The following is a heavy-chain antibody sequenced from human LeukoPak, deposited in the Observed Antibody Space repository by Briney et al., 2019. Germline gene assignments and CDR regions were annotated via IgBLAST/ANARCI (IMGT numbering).Heavy chain of an antibody. CDR2: IYTSGST. CDR3: ARDSPHKGAFDI. J-gene: IGHJ3*02. CDR1: GGSISSGSYY. V-gene: IGHV4-61*02. Sequence: SETLSLTCTVSGGSISSGSYYWSWTRQPAGKGLEWIGRIYTSGSTNYNPSLKSRVTISVDKSKNQFSLKLSSVTAADTAVYCCARDSPHKGAFDIWGQGTMVTVSS.